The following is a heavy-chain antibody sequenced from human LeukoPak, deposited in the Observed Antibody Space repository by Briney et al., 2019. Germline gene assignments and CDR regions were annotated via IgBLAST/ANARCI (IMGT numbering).Heavy chain of an antibody. Sequence: GGSLRLSCAASGFTFSNAWMSWVRQAPGKGLEWVGRIKSKTDGGTTDYAAPVKGRFTISRDDSKNTLYLQMNSLKTEDTAVYYCTTITMIVVVTSLWGQGTLVTVSS. V-gene: IGHV3-15*01. CDR3: TTITMIVVVTSL. CDR2: IKSKTDGGTT. J-gene: IGHJ4*02. CDR1: GFTFSNAW. D-gene: IGHD3-22*01.